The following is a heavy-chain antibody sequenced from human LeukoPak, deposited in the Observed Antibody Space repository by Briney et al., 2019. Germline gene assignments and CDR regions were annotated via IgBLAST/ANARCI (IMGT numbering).Heavy chain of an antibody. V-gene: IGHV1-69*13. Sequence: SVKVSCKASGGTFSTYSITWVRQAPGQGLEWMGGIIPNFGTPNYAQKFQGRVTITADGSTSTVYMELSSLRSEDTAVYYCARQHFLYGDYQFFDYWGQGNLVTVSS. CDR3: ARQHFLYGDYQFFDY. CDR2: IIPNFGTP. D-gene: IGHD4-17*01. CDR1: GGTFSTYS. J-gene: IGHJ4*02.